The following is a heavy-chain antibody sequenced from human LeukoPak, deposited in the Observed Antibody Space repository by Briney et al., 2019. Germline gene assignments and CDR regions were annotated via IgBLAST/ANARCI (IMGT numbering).Heavy chain of an antibody. J-gene: IGHJ4*02. Sequence: GGSLRLSCAASGFTFSTYWMSWVRLAPGKGLEWVANIKEDGTETYYVDSVKGRFTISRDNAKNSLYLQMNSLRVEDTAVYYCAKLYSSGWAPIDYWGQGTLVTVSS. D-gene: IGHD6-19*01. CDR2: IKEDGTET. CDR1: GFTFSTYW. V-gene: IGHV3-7*03. CDR3: AKLYSSGWAPIDY.